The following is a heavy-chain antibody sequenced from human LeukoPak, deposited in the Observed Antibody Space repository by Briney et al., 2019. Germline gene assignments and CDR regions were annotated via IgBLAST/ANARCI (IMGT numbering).Heavy chain of an antibody. CDR1: GFTFSSYA. D-gene: IGHD3-10*01. CDR3: AREYITMVRGVTHSIDY. Sequence: GGSLRLSCAASGFTFSSYAMHWVRQAPGKGLEWVAVISYDGSNKYYADSVKGRFTISRDNSKNTLYLQMNSLRAEDTAVYYCAREYITMVRGVTHSIDYWGQGTLVTVSS. J-gene: IGHJ4*02. V-gene: IGHV3-30-3*01. CDR2: ISYDGSNK.